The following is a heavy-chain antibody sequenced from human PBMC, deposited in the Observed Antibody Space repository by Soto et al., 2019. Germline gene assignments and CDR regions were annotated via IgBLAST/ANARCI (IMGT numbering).Heavy chain of an antibody. V-gene: IGHV3-23*01. Sequence: PGGSLRLSCAASGFTFSSYAMSWVRQAPGKGLEWVSAISGSGGSTYYADSVKGRFTISRDNSKNTLYLQMNSLRAEDTAVYHCAKFMGLDIGYYYGPRDGMDVWGQGTTVTVSS. CDR2: ISGSGGST. CDR3: AKFMGLDIGYYYGPRDGMDV. CDR1: GFTFSSYA. D-gene: IGHD3-10*01. J-gene: IGHJ6*02.